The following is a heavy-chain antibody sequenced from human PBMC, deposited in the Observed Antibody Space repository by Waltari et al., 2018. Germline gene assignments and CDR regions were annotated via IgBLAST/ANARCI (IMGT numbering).Heavy chain of an antibody. J-gene: IGHJ4*02. Sequence: QVQLQQWGAGLLKPSETLSLTCGYYGESFNNYYWIWVRQPPGKGLEWIGETDHRGATKDKPSLASRVTISLDTSKSQFSLSLRSVIAADAAMYYCARHRRGSNGIDYWGQGTLVTVSS. D-gene: IGHD7-27*01. CDR1: GESFNNYY. CDR3: ARHRRGSNGIDY. CDR2: TDHRGAT. V-gene: IGHV4-34*01.